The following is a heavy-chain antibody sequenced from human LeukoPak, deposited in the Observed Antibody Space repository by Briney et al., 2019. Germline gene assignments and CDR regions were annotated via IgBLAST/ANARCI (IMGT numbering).Heavy chain of an antibody. D-gene: IGHD5-18*01. CDR2: ISWDGGRT. Sequence: PGGSLRLSCAASGFSFEDYTMHWVRQAPGRGLEWVSLISWDGGRTYYADSVKGRFAISRDNSKNSLYLQMNSLRAEDTALYYCARGGEGAGYSYGSYYFDYWGQGTLVTVSS. CDR1: GFSFEDYT. J-gene: IGHJ4*02. CDR3: ARGGEGAGYSYGSYYFDY. V-gene: IGHV3-43*01.